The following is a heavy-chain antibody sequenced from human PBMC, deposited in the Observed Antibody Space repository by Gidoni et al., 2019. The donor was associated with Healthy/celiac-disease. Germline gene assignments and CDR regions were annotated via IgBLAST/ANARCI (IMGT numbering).Heavy chain of an antibody. D-gene: IGHD4-17*01. J-gene: IGHJ3*02. Sequence: QVQLVASGGGLVKPGGSLRLSCAASGFTFSDYYMSWNRQAPGKGLEWVSYISSSSSYTNYADSVKGRFTISRDNAKNSLYLQMNSLRAEDTAVYYCARRRDYGGNSDAFDIWGQGTMVTVSS. V-gene: IGHV3-11*05. CDR3: ARRRDYGGNSDAFDI. CDR1: GFTFSDYY. CDR2: ISSSSSYT.